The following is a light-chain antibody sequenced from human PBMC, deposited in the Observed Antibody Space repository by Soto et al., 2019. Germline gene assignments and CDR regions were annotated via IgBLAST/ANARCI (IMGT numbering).Light chain of an antibody. V-gene: IGKV3-15*01. CDR3: QQYNNWPRAT. Sequence: IVMTQSPATLSVSPGERATLSCRASQSISGNLAWYQQKPGQAPRLLMFRTSTRATGFPARFSGSGSGTEFNLTISSLQSEDFAIYYCQQYNNWPRATFGGGTKVDIK. J-gene: IGKJ4*01. CDR2: RTS. CDR1: QSISGN.